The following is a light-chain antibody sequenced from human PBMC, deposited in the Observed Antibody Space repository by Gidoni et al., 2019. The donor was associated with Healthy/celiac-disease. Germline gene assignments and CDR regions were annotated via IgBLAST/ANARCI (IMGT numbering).Light chain of an antibody. CDR2: GAS. CDR3: QQYNNWPLLT. J-gene: IGKJ4*01. V-gene: IGKV3-15*01. CDR1: QSVSSN. Sequence: EIVMTQSPATLSVSPGERATLPCRASQSVSSNLAWYQQKPGQAPRLLIYGASTRATGIPARFSGSGSGTEFTLTISSLHSEDFAVYYCQQYNNWPLLTFGGGTKVEIK.